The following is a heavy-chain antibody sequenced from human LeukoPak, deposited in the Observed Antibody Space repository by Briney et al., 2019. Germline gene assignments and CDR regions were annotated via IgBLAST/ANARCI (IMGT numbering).Heavy chain of an antibody. J-gene: IGHJ4*02. CDR2: IIPIPGIA. D-gene: IGHD2-8*02. CDR1: GGTFSSYT. V-gene: IGHV1-69*02. Sequence: SVKVSCKASGGTFSSYTISWVRQAPGQGLEWMGRIIPIPGIANYAQKFQGRVTITADKSTSTAYMELSSLRSEDTAVYYCARGIVDATGSLYFDYWGQGTLVTVSS. CDR3: ARGIVDATGSLYFDY.